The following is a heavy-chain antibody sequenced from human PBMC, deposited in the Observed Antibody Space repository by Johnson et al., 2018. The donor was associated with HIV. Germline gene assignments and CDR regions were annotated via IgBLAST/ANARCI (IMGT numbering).Heavy chain of an antibody. CDR3: AKAESNYGRAFDI. CDR2: ISWNSGSI. D-gene: IGHD5-24*01. CDR1: GFTFGSYG. J-gene: IGHJ3*02. Sequence: VQLVESGGGVVQPGRSLRLSCAASGFTFGSYGLHWVRQAPGKGLEWVSGISWNSGSIGYADSVKGRFTISRDNAKNSLYLQMNSLRTEDTALYYCAKAESNYGRAFDIWGHGTMVTVSS. V-gene: IGHV3-9*01.